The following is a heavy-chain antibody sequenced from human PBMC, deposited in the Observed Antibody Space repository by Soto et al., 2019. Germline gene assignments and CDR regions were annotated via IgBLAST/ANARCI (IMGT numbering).Heavy chain of an antibody. CDR2: IYHGST. J-gene: IGHJ3*02. V-gene: IGHV4-30-2*01. D-gene: IGHD3-22*01. CDR1: GGSISSGGYS. Sequence: PSETLSLTCAVSGGSISSGGYSWSWIRQPPGKGLEWIGYIYHGSTYYNPSLKSRVTISIDRSKNQFSLKLSSVTVADTAVYYCASSGSRGIGAFDIWGQGTMVTVSS. CDR3: ASSGSRGIGAFDI.